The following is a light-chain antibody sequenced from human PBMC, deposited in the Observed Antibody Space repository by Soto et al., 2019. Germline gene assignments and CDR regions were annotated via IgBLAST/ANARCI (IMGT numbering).Light chain of an antibody. J-gene: IGLJ3*02. V-gene: IGLV1-51*01. CDR3: AAWDSSLSAVV. CDR2: DNN. CDR1: NSNIGKSY. Sequence: QSVLTQPPSVPAAPGQKVTISCSGSNSNIGKSYVSWYQQLPGTAPKVLIYDNNQRPSGIPDRFSGSKSGTSATLGITGLQTGDEADYYCAAWDSSLSAVVFGGGTKLTVL.